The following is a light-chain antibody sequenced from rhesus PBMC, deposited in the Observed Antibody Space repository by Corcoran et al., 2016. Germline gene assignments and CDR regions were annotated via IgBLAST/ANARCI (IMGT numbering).Light chain of an antibody. J-gene: IGKJ1*01. CDR2: SAT. Sequence: DIQMTQSPSSVSASVGDRVTITCRASQGIRSSLAWYQQKPGKAPKLLIYSATTLQSGVPSRFSGIGSGTEFTLTISSLQPEDFATYYCQQYNTLPRTFGQGTKVEIK. CDR3: QQYNTLPRT. CDR1: QGIRSS. V-gene: IGKV1-25*02.